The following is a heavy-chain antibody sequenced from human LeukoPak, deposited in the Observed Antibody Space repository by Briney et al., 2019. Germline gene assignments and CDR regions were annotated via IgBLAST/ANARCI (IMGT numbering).Heavy chain of an antibody. D-gene: IGHD3-3*01. CDR1: GGSISSYY. CDR3: ARVAIFGRNFDY. J-gene: IGHJ4*02. V-gene: IGHV4-59*01. CDR2: IYYSGST. Sequence: PSGTLSLTCTVSGGSISSYYWSWIRQPPGKGLEWIGYIYYSGSTNYNPSLKSRVTISVDTSKNQFSLKLSSVTAADTAVYYCARVAIFGRNFDYWGQGTLVTVFS.